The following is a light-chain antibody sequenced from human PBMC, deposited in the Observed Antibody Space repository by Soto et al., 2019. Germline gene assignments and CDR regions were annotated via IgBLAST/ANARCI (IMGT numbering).Light chain of an antibody. CDR3: SSYTSSSTLV. J-gene: IGLJ1*01. CDR2: AVS. Sequence: QSALTQPASVSGSPGQSITISCTGTSSDVGGYNYVSWYQQHPGKAPKLMIYAVSNRPSGVSNRFSGSKSDNTASLTISGHQAEDEAEYYCSSYTSSSTLVFGTVTTLTVL. CDR1: SSDVGGYNY. V-gene: IGLV2-14*01.